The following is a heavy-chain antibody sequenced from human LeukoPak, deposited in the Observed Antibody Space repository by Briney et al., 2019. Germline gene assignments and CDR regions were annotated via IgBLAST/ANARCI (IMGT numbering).Heavy chain of an antibody. CDR1: GGTFSSYA. D-gene: IGHD3-3*01. Sequence: SVKLSCKASGGTFSSYAISWVRQAPGQGLEWMGGIIPIFGTANYAQKFQGRVTITADESTSTAYMELSSLRSEDTAVYYCARCITIFGVVTLYGDYYYGMDVWGQGTTVTVSS. J-gene: IGHJ6*02. CDR3: ARCITIFGVVTLYGDYYYGMDV. V-gene: IGHV1-69*13. CDR2: IIPIFGTA.